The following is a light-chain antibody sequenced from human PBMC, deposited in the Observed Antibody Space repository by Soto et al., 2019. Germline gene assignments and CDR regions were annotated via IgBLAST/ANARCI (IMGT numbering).Light chain of an antibody. J-gene: IGLJ2*01. CDR1: SSNIGAGYA. V-gene: IGLV1-40*01. CDR3: QSYDSSLSGVV. Sequence: QSVLTQPPSVSGAPGQRVTISCTGSSSNIGAGYAVHWYQQLPGKAPKLLIYGDSNRPSGVPDRFSGSKSGTSASLAITGLQIEDEADYYCQSYDSSLSGVVFGGGTKLTVL. CDR2: GDS.